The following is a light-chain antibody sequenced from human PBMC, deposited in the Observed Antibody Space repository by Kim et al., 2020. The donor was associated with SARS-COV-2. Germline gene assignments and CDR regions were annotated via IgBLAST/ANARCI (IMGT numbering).Light chain of an antibody. CDR3: QSYDTNLRACV. CDR1: SSNLGAGYD. Sequence: RVTIFCTGSSSNLGAGYDVNWYQQFPGTAPKFLIYGNTERPSEVPDRFSGTKSGTSASLAITGLQAEDEADYYCQSYDTNLRACVFGTGTKVTVL. CDR2: GNT. J-gene: IGLJ1*01. V-gene: IGLV1-40*01.